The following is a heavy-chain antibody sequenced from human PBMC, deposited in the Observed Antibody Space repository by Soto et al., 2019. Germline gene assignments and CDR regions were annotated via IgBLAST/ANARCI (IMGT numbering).Heavy chain of an antibody. CDR3: AIGVTGWVNYAFDL. CDR2: ISNSDGST. D-gene: IGHD1-20*01. V-gene: IGHV3-23*01. CDR1: GFTFSRYA. Sequence: EVQLLESGGGLVQPGGSLRLSCAASGFTFSRYAMRWVRQAPGKGLEWVSTISNSDGSTYYADSVKGRFTISRDKSKNTLYVQMNSLRAEDRAVYYSAIGVTGWVNYAFDLWGQGTIVTVSS. J-gene: IGHJ3*01.